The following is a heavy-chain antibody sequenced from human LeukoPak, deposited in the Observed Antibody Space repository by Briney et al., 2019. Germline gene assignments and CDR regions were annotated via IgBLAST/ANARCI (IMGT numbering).Heavy chain of an antibody. CDR3: ARSPQWLVLFNY. Sequence: GGSLRLSCAASGFTVSSNYMSWVRQAPGKGLEWVSVIYSGGSTYYADSVKGRFTISRDNSKNTLYLQMNSLRAEDTAVYYRARSPQWLVLFNYWGQGTLVTVSS. J-gene: IGHJ4*02. CDR2: IYSGGST. D-gene: IGHD6-19*01. CDR1: GFTVSSNY. V-gene: IGHV3-66*01.